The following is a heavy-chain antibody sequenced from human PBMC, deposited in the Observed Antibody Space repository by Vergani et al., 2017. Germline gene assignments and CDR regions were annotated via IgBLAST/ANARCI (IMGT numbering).Heavy chain of an antibody. CDR1: GGSISSSSYY. Sequence: QLQLQESGPGLVKPSETLFLTCTVSGGSISSSSYYWGWIRQPPGKGLEWIGSIYYSGSTYYNPSLKSRVAISVDTSKNQFSLKLSSVTAADTAVYYCARVSSDFFDYWGQGTLVTVSS. D-gene: IGHD6-19*01. V-gene: IGHV4-39*07. CDR3: ARVSSDFFDY. CDR2: IYYSGST. J-gene: IGHJ4*02.